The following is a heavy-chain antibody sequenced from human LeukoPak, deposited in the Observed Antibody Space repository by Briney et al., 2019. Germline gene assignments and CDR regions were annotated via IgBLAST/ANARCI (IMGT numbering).Heavy chain of an antibody. CDR3: AKSKCSGDCYNYYYGMDV. V-gene: IGHV3-30*18. D-gene: IGHD2-21*02. Sequence: PGGSLRLSCAASGFTFSSYGMHWVRQAPGKGLEWVAVISYDGSNKYYADSVKGRFTISRDNSKNTLYLQMNSLRAEDTAIYYCAKSKCSGDCYNYYYGMDVWGQGTTVTVSS. J-gene: IGHJ6*02. CDR2: ISYDGSNK. CDR1: GFTFSSYG.